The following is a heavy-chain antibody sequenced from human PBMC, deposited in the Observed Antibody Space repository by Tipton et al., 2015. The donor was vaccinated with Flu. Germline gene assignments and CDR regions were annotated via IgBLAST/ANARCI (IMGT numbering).Heavy chain of an antibody. Sequence: SLRLSCAASGFTVSSNYMSWVRQAPGKGLEWVSVIYSGGSTYYADSVKGRFTISRDNSKNTLYLQMNSLRAEDTAVYYCAGRDCDILTSVYFLDFWGQGTLVAVSS. V-gene: IGHV3-53*01. J-gene: IGHJ4*02. D-gene: IGHD3-9*01. CDR3: AGRDCDILTSVYFLDF. CDR1: GFTVSSNY. CDR2: IYSGGST.